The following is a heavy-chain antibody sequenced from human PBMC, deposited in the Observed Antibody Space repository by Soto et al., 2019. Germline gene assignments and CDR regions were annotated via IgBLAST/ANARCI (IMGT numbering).Heavy chain of an antibody. CDR3: YCMGFNRDLESF. CDR2: IYGSGDKT. Sequence: GGYPGLSCAASGLTFSGYAMTWVRQAPGKGLEWVSSIYGSGDKTFYARSVEGRFTISRDNIKNTLYLHMNGLRAEDTALYSFYCMGFNRDLESFWGQGSPVIGSA. V-gene: IGHV3-23*01. CDR1: GLTFSGYA. J-gene: IGHJ4*02. D-gene: IGHD2-21*01.